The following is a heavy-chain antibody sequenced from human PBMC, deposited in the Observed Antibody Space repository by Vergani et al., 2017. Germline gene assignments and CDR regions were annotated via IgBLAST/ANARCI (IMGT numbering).Heavy chain of an antibody. CDR3: ARHTRDGYFDY. CDR2: ISWNSGSI. J-gene: IGHJ4*02. Sequence: EVQLVESGGGLVQPGRSLRLSCAASGFTFDDYAMHWVRQAPGKGLEWVSGISWNSGSIGYADSVKGRFTISRDNAKNSLYLQMNSLRAEDTAVYYCARHTRDGYFDYWGQGTLVTVSS. CDR1: GFTFDDYA. D-gene: IGHD5-24*01. V-gene: IGHV3-9*01.